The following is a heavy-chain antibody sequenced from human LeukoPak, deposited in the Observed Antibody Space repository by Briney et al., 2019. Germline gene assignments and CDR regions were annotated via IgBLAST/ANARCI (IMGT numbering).Heavy chain of an antibody. V-gene: IGHV3-21*01. CDR1: GFTFSSYS. CDR3: ARAGATDAFDI. Sequence: PGGSLRLSCAASGFTFSSYSMNWVRQAPGKGLEWVSSISSSSSYIYYADSVKGRFTISRDNAKNSLYLQMNSPRAEDTAVYYCARAGATDAFDIWGQGTMVTVSS. D-gene: IGHD1-26*01. CDR2: ISSSSSYI. J-gene: IGHJ3*02.